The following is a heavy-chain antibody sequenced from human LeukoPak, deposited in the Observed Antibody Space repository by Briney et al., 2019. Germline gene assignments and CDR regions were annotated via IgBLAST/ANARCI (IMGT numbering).Heavy chain of an antibody. CDR3: ARVGSSSWYDGYYYYYYYMDV. Sequence: SETLSLTCTVSGGSISSYYWSWIRQPPGKGLEWIGYIYYSGSTNYNPSLKSRVTISVDTSKNQFSLKLSSVTAADTAVYYCARVGSSSWYDGYYYYYYYMDVWGKGTTVTVSS. CDR2: IYYSGST. J-gene: IGHJ6*03. D-gene: IGHD6-13*01. CDR1: GGSISSYY. V-gene: IGHV4-59*01.